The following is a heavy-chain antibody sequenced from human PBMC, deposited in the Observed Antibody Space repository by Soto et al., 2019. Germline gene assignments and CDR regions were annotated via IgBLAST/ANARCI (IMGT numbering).Heavy chain of an antibody. Sequence: QVQLVQSGAEVKKPGASVKVSCKASGYTFTNYFMYWVRQAPGQGLEWMGIINPSGGSTSYAQKSHGRVTMTRDTATSTVYMELSSLRAEDTAVDYCARLKNDALDSWGQGTMVTVSA. V-gene: IGHV1-46*03. CDR2: INPSGGST. CDR3: ARLKNDALDS. CDR1: GYTFTNYF. J-gene: IGHJ3*02.